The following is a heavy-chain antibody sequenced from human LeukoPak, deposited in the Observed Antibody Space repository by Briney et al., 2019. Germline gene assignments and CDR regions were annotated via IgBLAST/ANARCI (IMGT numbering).Heavy chain of an antibody. D-gene: IGHD3-16*01. CDR3: AKDGLKGGVNWFDP. CDR1: GFTFSSYA. CDR2: ISGSGGST. V-gene: IGHV3-23*01. Sequence: PGGSLRLPCAASGFTFSSYAMSWVRQAPGKGLEWVSAISGSGGSTYYADSVKGRFTISRDNSKNTLYLQMNSLRAEDTAVYYCAKDGLKGGVNWFDPWGQGTLVTVSS. J-gene: IGHJ5*02.